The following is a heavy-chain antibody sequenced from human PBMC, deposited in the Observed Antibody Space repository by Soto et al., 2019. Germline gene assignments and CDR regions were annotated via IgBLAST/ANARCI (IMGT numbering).Heavy chain of an antibody. V-gene: IGHV3-30*18. CDR1: GFTFSSYG. J-gene: IGHJ6*02. D-gene: IGHD7-27*01. CDR3: AKVDGDNYYYYGMDV. Sequence: GGSLRLSCAASGFTFSSYGMHCVRQAPGKGLEWVAVISYDGSNKYYADSVKGRFTISRDNSKNTLYLQMNSLRAEDTAVYYCAKVDGDNYYYYGMDVWGQGTTVTVSS. CDR2: ISYDGSNK.